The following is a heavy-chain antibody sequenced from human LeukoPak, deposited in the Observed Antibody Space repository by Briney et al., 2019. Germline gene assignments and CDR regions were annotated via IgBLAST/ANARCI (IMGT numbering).Heavy chain of an antibody. CDR2: INHSGST. V-gene: IGHV4-34*01. CDR3: AREGPGEALIDY. D-gene: IGHD3-10*01. Sequence: SETLSLTCAVYGGSFSGYYWSWIRQPPGKGLEWIGEINHSGSTNYNPSLKSRVTISVDTSKNQFSLKLSSVTAADTAVYYCAREGPGEALIDYWGQGTLVTVSS. J-gene: IGHJ4*02. CDR1: GGSFSGYY.